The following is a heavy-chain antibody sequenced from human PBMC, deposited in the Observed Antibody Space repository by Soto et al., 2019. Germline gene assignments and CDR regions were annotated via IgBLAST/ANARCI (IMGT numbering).Heavy chain of an antibody. CDR3: ARRLSGPKEEYNAYYFYGLDV. Sequence: RESLKISCQASGYRFSNYWITWVRQMPWKGLEWMGTIDPNDYYSNNSPSFQGHVTISADTSINTAYLHWSSLKASDTAIYYCARRLSGPKEEYNAYYFYGLDVWGQGTTVTVSS. CDR1: GYRFSNYW. J-gene: IGHJ6*02. D-gene: IGHD1-1*01. CDR2: IDPNDYYS. V-gene: IGHV5-10-1*01.